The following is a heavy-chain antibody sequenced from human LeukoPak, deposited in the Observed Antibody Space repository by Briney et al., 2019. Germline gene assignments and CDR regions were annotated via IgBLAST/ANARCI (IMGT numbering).Heavy chain of an antibody. CDR2: IYYSGSN. J-gene: IGHJ4*02. V-gene: IGHV4-31*03. CDR3: AREIPKRGAFDY. D-gene: IGHD1-26*01. Sequence: SETLSLTCTVSGGSISSGGYYWSWIRQHPGKGLEWIGYIYYSGSNYYNPSLKSRVTISVDTSKNQFSLKLSSVTAADTAVYYCAREIPKRGAFDYWGQGTLVTVSS. CDR1: GGSISSGGYY.